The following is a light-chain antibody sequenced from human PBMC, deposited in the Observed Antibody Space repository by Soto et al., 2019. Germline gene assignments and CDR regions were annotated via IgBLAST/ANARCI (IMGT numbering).Light chain of an antibody. CDR2: AAS. CDR3: LQDYNYPRT. J-gene: IGKJ1*01. Sequence: AIQMTQSPSSLSASVGDRVTITCRASQGIRNDLGWYQQRPGKAPKLLIYAASSLHSGVPSRFSGSGSGTAFTLTISSLQPEDFATYYCLQDYNYPRTFGQGTKVEIK. V-gene: IGKV1-6*01. CDR1: QGIRND.